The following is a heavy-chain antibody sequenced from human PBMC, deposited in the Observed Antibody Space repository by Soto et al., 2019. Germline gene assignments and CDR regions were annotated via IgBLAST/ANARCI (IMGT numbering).Heavy chain of an antibody. V-gene: IGHV3-23*01. CDR2: INSYEHGP. CDR1: GFTFNKYA. Sequence: GGSLRLSCAASGFTFNKYALTWVRQSPGKGLEWVSAINSYEHGPYYIDSVRGRVTMTTDTSTSTAYMELRSLRSDDTAVYYCARDPWSVDVWGQGTMVTVSS. D-gene: IGHD2-15*01. J-gene: IGHJ6*02. CDR3: ARDPWSVDV.